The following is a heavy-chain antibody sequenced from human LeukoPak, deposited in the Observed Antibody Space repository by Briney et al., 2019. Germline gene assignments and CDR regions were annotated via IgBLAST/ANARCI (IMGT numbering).Heavy chain of an antibody. CDR2: INTYNGNT. CDR1: GHTFTSYG. D-gene: IGHD2-8*02. J-gene: IGHJ4*02. CDR3: VRGGVTGTTRLDY. Sequence: ASVKVSCKASGHTFTSYGISWVRQAPGQGLEWMGWINTYNGNTNYAQKVQGRVTMTRDTSTSTAYMELRGLGSDDTAVYYCVRGGVTGTTRLDYWGQGTLVTVSS. V-gene: IGHV1-18*01.